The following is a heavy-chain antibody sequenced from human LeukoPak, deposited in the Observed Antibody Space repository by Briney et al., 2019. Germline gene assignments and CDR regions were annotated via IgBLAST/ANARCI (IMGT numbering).Heavy chain of an antibody. CDR3: TTDGWWDY. Sequence: PGRSLRLSCAASGLTFNNAWMSWVRQAPGKGLEWVGRIKSKTDGGTTDYAAPVEGRFTISRDDSKNTLYLHINSLRTEDTAVYYCTTDGWWDYWGQGTLVTVSS. J-gene: IGHJ4*02. CDR2: IKSKTDGGTT. CDR1: GLTFNNAW. V-gene: IGHV3-15*01. D-gene: IGHD6-19*01.